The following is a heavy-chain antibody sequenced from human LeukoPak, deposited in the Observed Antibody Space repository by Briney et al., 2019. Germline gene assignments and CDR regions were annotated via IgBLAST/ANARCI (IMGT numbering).Heavy chain of an antibody. CDR3: TTPRDGYWRSYFDY. V-gene: IGHV1-24*01. CDR2: FDPEDGET. D-gene: IGHD5-24*01. CDR1: GNTLSELS. Sequence: ASVKVSCKVPGNTLSELSMHRVRQAPGKGLEWMGGFDPEDGETIYAQKFQGRVTMTEDTFTDTAYTELRSLTSDDTAVYYCTTPRDGYWRSYFDYWGQGTLVTVSS. J-gene: IGHJ4*02.